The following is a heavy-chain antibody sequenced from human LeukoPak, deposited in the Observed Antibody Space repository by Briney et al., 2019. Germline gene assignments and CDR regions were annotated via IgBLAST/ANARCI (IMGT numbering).Heavy chain of an antibody. D-gene: IGHD3-22*01. CDR3: ARGLSTPRYYYDSSGYYRTYYYYYMDV. J-gene: IGHJ6*03. CDR2: INHSGST. CDR1: GGSFSGYY. Sequence: PSETLSLTCAVYGGSFSGYYWSWIRQPPGKGLEWIGEINHSGSTNYNPSLKSRVTISVDTSKNQFSLKLSSVTAADTAVYYCARGLSTPRYYYDSSGYYRTYYYYYMDVWGKGTTDTVSS. V-gene: IGHV4-34*01.